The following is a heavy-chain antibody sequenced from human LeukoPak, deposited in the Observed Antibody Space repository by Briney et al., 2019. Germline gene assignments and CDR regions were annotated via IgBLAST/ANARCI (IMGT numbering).Heavy chain of an antibody. CDR1: GFTFDNYA. CDR3: AKIDYGGDD. D-gene: IGHD4-23*01. Sequence: GGSLRLSCAASGFTFDNYAMHWVRHVPGKGLEWVSGISWNSVSIDYAASVKGRFTISRDNAKNSLYLQMNNLRPEDTAFYYCAKIDYGGDDWGQGTLVTVSS. V-gene: IGHV3-9*01. CDR2: ISWNSVSI. J-gene: IGHJ4*02.